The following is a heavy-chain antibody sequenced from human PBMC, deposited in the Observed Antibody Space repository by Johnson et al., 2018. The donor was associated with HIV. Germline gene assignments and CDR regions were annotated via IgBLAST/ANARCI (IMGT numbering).Heavy chain of an antibody. J-gene: IGHJ3*02. CDR2: IGSAGDT. CDR3: ARGAYYDILTGYSDAFDI. D-gene: IGHD3-9*01. V-gene: IGHV3-13*01. CDR1: GFTFSSYD. Sequence: VQLVESGGGLVQPGGSLRLSCTASGFTFSSYDMHWVRQAPGKGLEWVSAIGSAGDTYYPDSVKGRFTISRENAKNSFYLQMNSLRAGDTAVYYCARGAYYDILTGYSDAFDIWGQGTMVTVSS.